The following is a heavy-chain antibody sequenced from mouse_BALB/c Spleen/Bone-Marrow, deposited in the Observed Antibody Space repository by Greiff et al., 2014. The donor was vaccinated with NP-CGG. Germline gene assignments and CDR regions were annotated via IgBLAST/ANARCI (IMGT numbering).Heavy chain of an antibody. CDR3: ARDWDGIDY. Sequence: VQLQQSGPSLVKPSQTLSLTCSVTGDSITSGYWNWIRKFPGNKLEYMGYISYRGSTYYHPSLKSRISITRDTAKNQYYLQLNSVTTEDTATYYCARDWDGIDYWGQGTTLTVSS. J-gene: IGHJ2*01. D-gene: IGHD4-1*01. CDR2: ISYRGST. V-gene: IGHV3-8*02. CDR1: GDSITSGY.